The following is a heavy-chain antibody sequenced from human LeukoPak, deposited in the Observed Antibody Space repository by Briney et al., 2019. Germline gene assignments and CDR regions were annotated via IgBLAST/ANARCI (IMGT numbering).Heavy chain of an antibody. CDR1: GFTFTNYV. CDR3: ARRGGSRGWGAFDI. D-gene: IGHD6-19*01. V-gene: IGHV3-23*01. Sequence: GESLRLSCAASGFTFTNYVKNWVRQAPGKGLEWVSSITGTADKTYDADSVKGRFTISRDNSKNTLSLQMSSLRVEDTAIYYCARRGGSRGWGAFDIWGQGTIVTVSS. CDR2: ITGTADKT. J-gene: IGHJ3*02.